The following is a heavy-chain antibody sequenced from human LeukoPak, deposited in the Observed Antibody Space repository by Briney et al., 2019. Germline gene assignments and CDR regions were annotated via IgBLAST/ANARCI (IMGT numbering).Heavy chain of an antibody. CDR2: IIPIFGTA. CDR1: GGTFSSYA. Sequence: ASVTVSCKASGGTFSSYAISWVRRAPGQGREWMGGIIPIFGTANYAQKFQGRVTITTDESTSTAYMELSSLRSEDTAVYYCASLRRAHGAIDYYYMDVWGKGTTVTVSS. CDR3: ASLRRAHGAIDYYYMDV. D-gene: IGHD4/OR15-4a*01. V-gene: IGHV1-69*05. J-gene: IGHJ6*03.